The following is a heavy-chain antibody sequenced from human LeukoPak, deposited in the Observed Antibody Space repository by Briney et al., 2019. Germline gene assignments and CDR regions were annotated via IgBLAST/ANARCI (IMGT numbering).Heavy chain of an antibody. CDR1: GGSISSYY. Sequence: SETLSLTCTVSGGSISSYYWSWIRQPPGKGLEWIGEINHSGSTNYNPSLKSRVTISVDTSKNQFSLKLSSVTAADTAVYYCALVDILTVSFDYWGQGTLVTVSS. CDR3: ALVDILTVSFDY. CDR2: INHSGST. D-gene: IGHD3-9*01. J-gene: IGHJ4*02. V-gene: IGHV4-34*01.